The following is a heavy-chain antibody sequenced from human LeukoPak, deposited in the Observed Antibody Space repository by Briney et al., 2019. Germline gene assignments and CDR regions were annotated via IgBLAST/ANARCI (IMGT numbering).Heavy chain of an antibody. CDR3: ARTGQLGDYGDLLDY. V-gene: IGHV1-2*02. CDR1: GYTFTGYY. D-gene: IGHD4-17*01. CDR2: INPNSGGT. Sequence: ASVKVSCKASGYTFTGYYMHWVRQAPGQGLEWMGWINPNSGGTNYAQKFQGRVTMTTDTSTSTSYMELRSLRSDDTAVYYCARTGQLGDYGDLLDYWGQGTLVTVSS. J-gene: IGHJ4*02.